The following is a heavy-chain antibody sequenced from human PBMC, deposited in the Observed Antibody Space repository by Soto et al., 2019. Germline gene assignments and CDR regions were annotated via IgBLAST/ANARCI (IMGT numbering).Heavy chain of an antibody. V-gene: IGHV3-30*19. CDR2: TSYDGTNK. CDR3: ARWGTTGGLDV. D-gene: IGHD3-16*01. Sequence: QVQLVESGGGVVQPGTSLRLSCVGSGFTFRSFVIHWVRQAPGRGLEWVALTSYDGTNKYFGDSVKGRFTISRDNSRNTVDLQMDSLRLEDKALYYCARWGTTGGLDVWGQGTFVSVSS. CDR1: GFTFRSFV. J-gene: IGHJ4*02.